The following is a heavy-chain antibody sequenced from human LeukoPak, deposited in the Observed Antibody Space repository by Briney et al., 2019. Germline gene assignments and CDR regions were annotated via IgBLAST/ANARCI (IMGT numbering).Heavy chain of an antibody. CDR3: ARDSLDQQLFNQGWFDP. Sequence: PSETLSLTCTVSGDSISSGDYYWSWIRQHPGKGLEWIAYISNRGGSYYNPSLKSRVTFSVDTSKNLLSLKLTSVTAADTAVYYCARDSLDQQLFNQGWFDPWGQGTLVTVSS. J-gene: IGHJ5*02. CDR1: GDSISSGDYY. V-gene: IGHV4-31*03. D-gene: IGHD6-13*01. CDR2: ISNRGGS.